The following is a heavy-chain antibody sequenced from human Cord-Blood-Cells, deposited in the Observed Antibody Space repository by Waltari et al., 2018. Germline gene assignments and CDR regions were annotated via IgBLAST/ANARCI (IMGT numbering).Heavy chain of an antibody. Sequence: AGRLKPSETLCVTCAVHGWSSSVYYSGWIRQPPGKGPEWIWEINHSGSTNYNPSLKSPFTISVDTSKNQFSLKLSSVTAAATAVYYCATAFPITGESDNVDYWGQGTLVTVSS. V-gene: IGHV4-34*01. CDR1: GWSSSVYY. CDR3: ATAFPITGESDNVDY. J-gene: IGHJ4*02. D-gene: IGHD7-27*01. CDR2: INHSGST.